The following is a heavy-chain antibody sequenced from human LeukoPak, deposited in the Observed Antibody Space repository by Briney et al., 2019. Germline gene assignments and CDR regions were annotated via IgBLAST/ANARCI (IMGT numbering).Heavy chain of an antibody. CDR3: ARDVDHRFGS. Sequence: ASVKVSCKASGYTFPSKGISWVRQARGQGLEWMGWVSAFSGNTNYAQKLQGRVTMTTDTSTTTAYMELRSLTSDDTAVYYCARDVDHRFGSWGQGTLVTVSS. J-gene: IGHJ5*01. CDR2: VSAFSGNT. D-gene: IGHD1-14*01. CDR1: GYTFPSKG. V-gene: IGHV1-18*01.